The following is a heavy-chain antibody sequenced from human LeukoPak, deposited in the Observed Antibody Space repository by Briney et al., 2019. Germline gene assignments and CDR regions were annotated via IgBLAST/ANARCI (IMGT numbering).Heavy chain of an antibody. Sequence: GGSLRLSCAASGFTFSSYWMSWVRQAPGKGLEWVSVIYSGGSTYYADSVKGRFTISRDNSKNTLYLQMNSLRAEDTAVYYCARENRGLLWFGELISYYYYMDVWGKGTTVTISS. CDR2: IYSGGST. CDR3: ARENRGLLWFGELISYYYYMDV. V-gene: IGHV3-53*01. D-gene: IGHD3-10*01. CDR1: GFTFSSYW. J-gene: IGHJ6*03.